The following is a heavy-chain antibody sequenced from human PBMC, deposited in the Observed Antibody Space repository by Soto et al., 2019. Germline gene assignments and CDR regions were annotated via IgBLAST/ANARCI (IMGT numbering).Heavy chain of an antibody. CDR2: IYTSGST. J-gene: IGHJ5*02. D-gene: IGHD2-15*01. V-gene: IGHV4-4*07. Sequence: QVQLQESGPGLVKPSETLSLTCTVSGGSISSYYWSWIRQPAGKGLEWIGRIYTSGSTNYNPSLKSRATMSVDTSKNEFSLKLSSVTAADTAVYYCARGRLDGCSGGSCYSGIPWFDPWGQGTLVTVSS. CDR3: ARGRLDGCSGGSCYSGIPWFDP. CDR1: GGSISSYY.